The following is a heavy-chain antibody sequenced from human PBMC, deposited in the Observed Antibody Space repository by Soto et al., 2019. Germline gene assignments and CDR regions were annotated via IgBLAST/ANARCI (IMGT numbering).Heavy chain of an antibody. D-gene: IGHD3-9*01. CDR2: ISYDGSNK. J-gene: IGHJ4*02. CDR3: ARDRLRYFDWLFPSYYFDY. V-gene: IGHV3-30-3*01. Sequence: VAVISYDGSNKYYADSVKGRFTISRDNSKNTLYLQMNSLRAEDTAVYYCARDRLRYFDWLFPSYYFDYWGQGTLVTVSS.